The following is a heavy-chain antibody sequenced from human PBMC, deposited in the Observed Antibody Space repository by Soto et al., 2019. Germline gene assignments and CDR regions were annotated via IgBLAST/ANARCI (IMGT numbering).Heavy chain of an antibody. CDR1: GGSISSGGYY. V-gene: IGHV4-31*03. CDR3: ARDRRQQLIGFYYYYGMDV. Sequence: QVQLQESGPGLVKPSQTLSLTCTVSGGSISSGGYYWSWIRQHPGKGLEWIGYIYYSGSTYYNPSPKSRVTISVATPKNQSPLKLSSGTAADTAVYYCARDRRQQLIGFYYYYGMDVWGQGTPVTVSS. CDR2: IYYSGST. J-gene: IGHJ6*02. D-gene: IGHD6-13*01.